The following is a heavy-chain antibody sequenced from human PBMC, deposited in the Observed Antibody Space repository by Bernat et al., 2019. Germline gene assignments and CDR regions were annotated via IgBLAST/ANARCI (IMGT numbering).Heavy chain of an antibody. CDR3: ARPMGEWVGELCNYNWFDP. CDR2: IYYSGST. D-gene: IGHD3-10*01. Sequence: QLQLQESGPGLVKPSETLSLTCTVSGGSISSSSYYWGWIRQPPGKGLEWIGSIYYSGSTYYNPSLKSRVTISVDTSKNQFSLKLSSVTAADTAVYYCARPMGEWVGELCNYNWFDPWGQGTLVTVSS. J-gene: IGHJ5*02. CDR1: GGSISSSSYY. V-gene: IGHV4-39*01.